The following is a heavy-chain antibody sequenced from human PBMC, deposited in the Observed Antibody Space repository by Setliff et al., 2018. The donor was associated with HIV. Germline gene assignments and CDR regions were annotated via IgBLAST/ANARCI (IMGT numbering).Heavy chain of an antibody. CDR1: GYTFTGYY. V-gene: IGHV1-2*02. Sequence: ASVKVSCKASGYTFTGYYMHWVRQAPGQGLEWMGWINPKSDGTNYAQKFQGRLTMTRDTSTNTAYLYLSSLRSDDTAMYYCVRDDNYFDTTGYYPYFDYWGQGTQVTVSS. D-gene: IGHD3-22*01. CDR2: INPKSDGT. J-gene: IGHJ4*02. CDR3: VRDDNYFDTTGYYPYFDY.